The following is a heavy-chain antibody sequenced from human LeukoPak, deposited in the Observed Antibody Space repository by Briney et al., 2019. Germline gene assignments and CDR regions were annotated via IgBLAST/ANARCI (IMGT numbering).Heavy chain of an antibody. J-gene: IGHJ6*03. CDR1: GFAFSSFA. Sequence: PGGSLRLSCAASGFAFSSFAMGWVRQSPGKGLEWLSTINVSENTTFYADSVKGRFTISRDNSKNTLYLHMDGLRPDDTAIYYCTKELHVAVAVADHYYFYMDVWGRGTAVSVSS. CDR3: TKELHVAVAVADHYYFYMDV. CDR2: INVSENTT. D-gene: IGHD6-19*01. V-gene: IGHV3-23*01.